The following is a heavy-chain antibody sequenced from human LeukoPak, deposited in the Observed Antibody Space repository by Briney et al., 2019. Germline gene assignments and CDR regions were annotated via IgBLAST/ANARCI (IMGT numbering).Heavy chain of an antibody. V-gene: IGHV3-30*04. D-gene: IGHD2/OR15-2a*01. Sequence: GGSLRLSCVASTFTLRNYAMHWVRQAPGKGLEWVAVISYDGSTKTYADSVKGRFTTSRDISLHLQMNSLRAEDTAVYYCVRNNNNDYWGQGTLVTVSS. J-gene: IGHJ4*02. CDR1: TFTLRNYA. CDR3: VRNNNNDY. CDR2: ISYDGSTK.